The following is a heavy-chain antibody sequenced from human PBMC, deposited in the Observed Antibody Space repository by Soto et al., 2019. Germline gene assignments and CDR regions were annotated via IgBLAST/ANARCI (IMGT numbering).Heavy chain of an antibody. CDR2: INAANGDT. V-gene: IGHV1-3*01. CDR3: VRRHVSATGIDWFDP. D-gene: IGHD6-13*01. J-gene: IGHJ5*02. Sequence: ASVKVSCKASGYTFTSYGIHWVRQAPGQRLEWMGWINAANGDTKYSPKFQGRVTITRDTSASTAYMELSSLRSEDTAVYYCVRRHVSATGIDWFDPWGEGTLVTVSS. CDR1: GYTFTSYG.